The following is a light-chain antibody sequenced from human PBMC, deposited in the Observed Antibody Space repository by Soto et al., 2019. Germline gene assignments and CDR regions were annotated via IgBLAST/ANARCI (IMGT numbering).Light chain of an antibody. CDR3: QQYGSSPVT. V-gene: IGKV3-20*01. Sequence: EIVLTQSPGTLSLSPGERATLSCMASQSVSNSYLAWYQQKPGQAPRLLIYSASSRATGIPGRFSGSGSGTDFTLTISRLEPEDFAVYYCQQYGSSPVTFGQGTKLEIK. CDR2: SAS. J-gene: IGKJ2*01. CDR1: QSVSNSY.